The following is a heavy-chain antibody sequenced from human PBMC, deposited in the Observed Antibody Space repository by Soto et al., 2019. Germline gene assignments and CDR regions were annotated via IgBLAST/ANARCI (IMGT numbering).Heavy chain of an antibody. D-gene: IGHD2-8*01. CDR3: ARPTAVPNALWSRYFFDY. CDR1: GGSVSDKTYY. J-gene: IGHJ4*02. V-gene: IGHV4-61*01. Sequence: PAETLSLTCSVSGGSVSDKTYYWSWIRQPPRKRLEWIGYVYYSGATNYNPSLKSRVTISVALSKNRFSLRLSCVSTADTALYYCARPTAVPNALWSRYFFDYWGQGTVVTVSS. CDR2: VYYSGAT.